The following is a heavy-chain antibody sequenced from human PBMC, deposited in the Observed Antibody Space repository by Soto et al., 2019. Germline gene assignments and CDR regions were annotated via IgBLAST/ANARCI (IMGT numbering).Heavy chain of an antibody. J-gene: IGHJ5*02. V-gene: IGHV4-61*01. CDR3: ARGLSAPAATFWFDP. CDR2: IYYSGST. Sequence: PSETLSLTCTVSGGSVSSGSYYWSWIRQPPGKGLEWIGYIYYSGSTNYNPSLKSRVTISVDTSKNQFSLKLSSVTAADTAVYYCARGLSAPAATFWFDPWGQGTLVTVSS. CDR1: GGSVSSGSYY. D-gene: IGHD2-15*01.